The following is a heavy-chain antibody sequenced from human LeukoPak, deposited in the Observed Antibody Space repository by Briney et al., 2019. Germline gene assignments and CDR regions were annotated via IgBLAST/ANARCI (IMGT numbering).Heavy chain of an antibody. CDR1: GFTFSSYS. CDR2: ISSSSYI. V-gene: IGHV3-21*01. CDR3: ARGPAIAYYYYYMDV. J-gene: IGHJ6*03. Sequence: GGSLRLSCAASGFTFSSYSMNWVRQAPGKGLEWVSSISSSSYIYYADSVKGRFTISRDNAKNSLYLQMNSLRAEDTAVYYCARGPAIAYYYYYMDVWGKGTTVTVSS. D-gene: IGHD5-18*01.